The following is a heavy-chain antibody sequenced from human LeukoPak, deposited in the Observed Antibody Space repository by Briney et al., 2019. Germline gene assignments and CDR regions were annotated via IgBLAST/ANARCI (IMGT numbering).Heavy chain of an antibody. V-gene: IGHV3-15*01. CDR3: TTAYYYGSGCPRVY. J-gene: IGHJ4*02. D-gene: IGHD3-10*01. CDR2: IKSKTDGGTT. CDR1: GFTFSHAW. Sequence: PGGSLRLSCAASGFTFSHAWMSWVRQAPGKGLEWVGRIKSKTDGGTTDYAAPVKGRFTTSRDDSKNTLYLQMNSLKTEDTAVYYCTTAYYYGSGCPRVYWGQGTLVTVSS.